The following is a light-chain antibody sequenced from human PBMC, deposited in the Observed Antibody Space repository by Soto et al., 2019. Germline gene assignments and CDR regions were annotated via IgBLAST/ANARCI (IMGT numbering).Light chain of an antibody. CDR1: SSDIGGYNS. J-gene: IGLJ1*01. CDR2: DVT. V-gene: IGLV2-8*01. CDR3: SSYTDRKNLV. Sequence: QSVLTQSPSASGSPGQSVTISCTGTSSDIGGYNSVSWYQQHPGKAPKVMIYDVTKRPSGVPDRFSGSKSGNTASLTVSALHAEDEADYYCSSYTDRKNLVFGTGTKVPVL.